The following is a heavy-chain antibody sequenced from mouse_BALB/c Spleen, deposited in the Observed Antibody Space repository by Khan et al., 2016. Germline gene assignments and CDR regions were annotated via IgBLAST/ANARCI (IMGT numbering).Heavy chain of an antibody. CDR1: GDSITSGY. J-gene: IGHJ2*01. CDR3: ARLAPNWVGDY. Sequence: EVQLQESGPSLVKPSQTLSLTCSVTGDSITSGYWNWIRKFPGNKLEYMGYISYSGSTYYNPSLKSRISITPDTSKNQYYLQLNSETTGDTATYYCARLAPNWVGDYWGHGTTLTVAS. D-gene: IGHD4-1*02. V-gene: IGHV3-8*02. CDR2: ISYSGST.